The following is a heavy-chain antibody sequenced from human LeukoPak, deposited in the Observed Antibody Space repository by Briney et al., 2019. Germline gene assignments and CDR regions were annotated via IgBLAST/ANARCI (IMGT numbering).Heavy chain of an antibody. CDR1: GFTFSSYA. V-gene: IGHV3-23*01. CDR3: ASHYDFWSGYEDYYMDV. CDR2: ISGSGGST. D-gene: IGHD3-3*01. J-gene: IGHJ6*03. Sequence: GGCLRLSCAASGFTFSSYAMSWVRQAPGKGLEWVSAISGSGGSTYYADSVKGRFTISRDNSKNTLYLQMNSLRAEDTAVYYCASHYDFWSGYEDYYMDVWGKGTTVTVSS.